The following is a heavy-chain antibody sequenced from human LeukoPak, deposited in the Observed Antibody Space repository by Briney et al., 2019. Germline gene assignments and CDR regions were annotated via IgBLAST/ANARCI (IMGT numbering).Heavy chain of an antibody. CDR2: SYYSGST. CDR1: GGSMNNYY. CDR3: ARLGSVAMPFDY. Sequence: SETLSLTCTVSGGSMNNYYWNWIRQPPGKGLEWIGYSYYSGSTNYNPSLKSRVNISVDTSKDQFSLNLTSVTAADTAVYYCARLGSVAMPFDYWGQGTLVTVSS. D-gene: IGHD2-2*01. V-gene: IGHV4-59*08. J-gene: IGHJ4*02.